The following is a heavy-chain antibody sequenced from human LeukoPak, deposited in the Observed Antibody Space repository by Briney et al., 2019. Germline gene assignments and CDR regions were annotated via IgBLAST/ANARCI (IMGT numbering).Heavy chain of an antibody. CDR3: AREYKGSGSYYNVRWFEY. CDR1: GGSINSGSYY. J-gene: IGHJ5*01. Sequence: SQTLSLTCTVSGGSINSGSYYWSWIRQPAGKGLEWIGHIYTSGSTNYNPSLKSRVTISVDTSKNQFSLKLSSVTAADTAVYYCAREYKGSGSYYNVRWFEYWGQGILVTVSS. CDR2: IYTSGST. V-gene: IGHV4-61*09. D-gene: IGHD3-10*01.